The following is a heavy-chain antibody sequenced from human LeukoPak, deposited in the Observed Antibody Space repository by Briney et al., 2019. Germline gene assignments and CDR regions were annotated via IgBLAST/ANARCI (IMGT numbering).Heavy chain of an antibody. CDR1: GGSISRYY. J-gene: IGHJ4*02. CDR2: IYYSGST. CDR3: ARSPDYGDYFDY. V-gene: IGHV4-59*01. D-gene: IGHD4-17*01. Sequence: SETLSLTCTVSGGSISRYYWSWIRQAPGKGLEWIGYIYYSGSTNYNPSLKSRVTISVDTSKNQFSLKLSSVTAADTAVYYCARSPDYGDYFDYWGQGTLVTVSS.